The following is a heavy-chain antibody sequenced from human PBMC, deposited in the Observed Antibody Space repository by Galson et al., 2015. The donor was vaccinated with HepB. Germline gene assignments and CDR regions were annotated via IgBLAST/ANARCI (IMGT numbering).Heavy chain of an antibody. Sequence: SLRLSCAASGFTFSDYYMTWIRQAPGKGLEWVSFISSSASAMCYADSVKGRFTISRDNAKNSLSLQMNGLRSEDTALYYCARAGWGYCSRTSCSWNYWGQGTLVTVSS. V-gene: IGHV3-11*01. CDR1: GFTFSDYY. CDR2: ISSSASAM. J-gene: IGHJ4*02. CDR3: ARAGWGYCSRTSCSWNY. D-gene: IGHD2-2*01.